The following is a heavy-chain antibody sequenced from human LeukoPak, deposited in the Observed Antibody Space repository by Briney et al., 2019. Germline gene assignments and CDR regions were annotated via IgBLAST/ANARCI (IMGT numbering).Heavy chain of an antibody. J-gene: IGHJ4*02. CDR1: EFTFSSFW. V-gene: IGHV3-7*01. CDR3: ARERPGSASAFDF. Sequence: PGGSLRLSCAASEFTFSSFWMSWVRQAPGKGLEWVANIKEDGSKKYYVDSVNGRFTISRDNAKNSLFLQMSSLRAEDTAIYYCARERPGSASAFDFWGQGTLVTVSS. D-gene: IGHD6-25*01. CDR2: IKEDGSKK.